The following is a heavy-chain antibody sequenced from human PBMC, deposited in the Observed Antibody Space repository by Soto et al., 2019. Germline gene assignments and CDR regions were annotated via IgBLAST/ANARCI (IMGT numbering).Heavy chain of an antibody. D-gene: IGHD3-9*01. J-gene: IGHJ4*02. CDR3: AKTAGYYDILTGYSHYFDY. Sequence: GSLRLSCAASEFTFSNYGIHWARQAPGKGLEWVAAISHDGNYQNYVDSVKGRFTISRDNSKNMLYLQMNSLRAEDTAVYYCAKTAGYYDILTGYSHYFDYWGQGT. CDR2: ISHDGNYQ. V-gene: IGHV3-30*18. CDR1: EFTFSNYG.